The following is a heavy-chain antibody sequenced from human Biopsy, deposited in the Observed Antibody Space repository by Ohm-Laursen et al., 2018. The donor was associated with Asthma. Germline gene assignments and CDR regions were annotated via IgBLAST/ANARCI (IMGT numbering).Heavy chain of an antibody. D-gene: IGHD3-22*01. J-gene: IGHJ4*02. CDR2: ISWNSATI. Sequence: SVSLSCPLPGLKFHEYPMHCVRQPAGQGLKGVSGISWNSATIGYADSVEGRFTISRDNAKNSVFLHMDSLRPEDTAFYYCAKVRSDWVITESFDYWGQGVLVTVSS. V-gene: IGHV3-9*01. CDR3: AKVRSDWVITESFDY. CDR1: GLKFHEYP.